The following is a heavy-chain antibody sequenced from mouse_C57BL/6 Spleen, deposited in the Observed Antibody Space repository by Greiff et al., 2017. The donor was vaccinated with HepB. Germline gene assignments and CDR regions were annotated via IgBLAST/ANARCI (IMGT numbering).Heavy chain of an antibody. Sequence: QVQLQQSGPGLVAPSQSLSITCTVSGFSLTSYAISWVRQPPGKGLEWLGVIWTGGGTNYNSALKSRLSISKDNSKSQVFLKMNSLQTDDTARYYCARNFRLYYSNPYYFDYWGQGTTLTVSS. D-gene: IGHD2-5*01. CDR1: GFSLTSYA. CDR2: IWTGGGT. CDR3: ARNFRLYYSNPYYFDY. J-gene: IGHJ2*01. V-gene: IGHV2-9-1*01.